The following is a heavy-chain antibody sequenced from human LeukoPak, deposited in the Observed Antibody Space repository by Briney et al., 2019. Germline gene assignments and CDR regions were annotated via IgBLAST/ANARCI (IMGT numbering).Heavy chain of an antibody. Sequence: ASVKVSCKVSGYTLTELSMHWVRQAPGKGLEWMGGFDPEDGETIYAQKFQGRVAMTEDTSTDTAYMELSGLRSEDTAVYYCATANYDSSGYHPYDLDYWGQGTLVTVSS. J-gene: IGHJ4*02. V-gene: IGHV1-24*01. CDR1: GYTLTELS. D-gene: IGHD3-22*01. CDR3: ATANYDSSGYHPYDLDY. CDR2: FDPEDGET.